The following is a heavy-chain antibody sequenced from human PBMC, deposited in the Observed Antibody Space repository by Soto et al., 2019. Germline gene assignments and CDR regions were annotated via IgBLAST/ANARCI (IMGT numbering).Heavy chain of an antibody. CDR3: ARATSYAGDY. CDR1: GGSFSGYY. D-gene: IGHD2-2*01. V-gene: IGHV4-34*01. CDR2: INHSGST. J-gene: IGHJ4*02. Sequence: SETLSLTCAVYGGSFSGYYWSWIRQPPGKGLEWIGEINHSGSTNYNPSLKSRVTISVDTSKNQFSLKLSSVTAADTAVYYCARATSYAGDYGGQGTLVTVSS.